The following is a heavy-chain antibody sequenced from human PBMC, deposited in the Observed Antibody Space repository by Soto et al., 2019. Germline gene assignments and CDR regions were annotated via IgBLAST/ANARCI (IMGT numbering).Heavy chain of an antibody. CDR3: ARVYSSLSSYDY. CDR1: GFTFSSYA. Sequence: GGSLRLSCAASGFTFSSYAMNWVRQAPGKGLEWVSAISGSGGSTYYADSVKGRFTISRDNSKNTLYLQMNSLRAEDTAIYYCARVYSSLSSYDYWGQGTLVTVSS. J-gene: IGHJ4*02. CDR2: ISGSGGST. D-gene: IGHD5-18*01. V-gene: IGHV3-23*01.